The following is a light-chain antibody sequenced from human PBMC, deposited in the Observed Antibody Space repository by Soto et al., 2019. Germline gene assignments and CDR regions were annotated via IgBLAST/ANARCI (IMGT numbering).Light chain of an antibody. CDR2: GAS. J-gene: IGKJ5*01. Sequence: EIVLTQSPGTLSLSPGEGATLSCRASQSISSNFLAWYQQKRGQAPRLLIHGASNRATGIPDRFSGSGSGTDFTLTISSLEPEDFAVYYCQQRSDWITFGQGTRLEIK. V-gene: IGKV3D-20*02. CDR3: QQRSDWIT. CDR1: QSISSNF.